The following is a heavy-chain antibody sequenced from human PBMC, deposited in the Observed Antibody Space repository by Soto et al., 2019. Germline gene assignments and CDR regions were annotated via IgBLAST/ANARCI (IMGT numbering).Heavy chain of an antibody. CDR1: GGTFSSYA. CDR2: IIPIFGTA. D-gene: IGHD3-22*01. Sequence: SVKVSCKASGGTFSSYAISWVRQAPGQGLEWMGGIIPIFGTANYAQKFQGRVTITADESTSTAYMELSSLRSEDTAVYYCATQPNYYDSSGDAFDIWGQGTMVTVSS. CDR3: ATQPNYYDSSGDAFDI. J-gene: IGHJ3*02. V-gene: IGHV1-69*13.